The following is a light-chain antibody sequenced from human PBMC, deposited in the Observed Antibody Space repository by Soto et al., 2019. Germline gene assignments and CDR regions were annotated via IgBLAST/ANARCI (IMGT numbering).Light chain of an antibody. CDR2: GAS. Sequence: EIVLTQSPGTLSLSPGERATLSCRASQSVSSNYLAWYQHKLGQAPRLLIYGASSRATGIPDRFSGRGSGPSFTATISSLEPKVWGMFSCPQLGISPATFGGGTQVEIK. CDR3: PQLGISPAT. V-gene: IGKV3-20*01. CDR1: QSVSSNY. J-gene: IGKJ4*01.